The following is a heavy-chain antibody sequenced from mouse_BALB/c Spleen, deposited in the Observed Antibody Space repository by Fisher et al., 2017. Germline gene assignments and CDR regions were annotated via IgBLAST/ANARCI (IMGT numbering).Heavy chain of an antibody. J-gene: IGHJ4*01. CDR3: ARALRMDY. V-gene: IGHV1-19*01. Sequence: KFKGKATLTVDKSSSTAYMELNSLTSEDSAVYYCARALRMDYWGQGTSVTVSS. D-gene: IGHD1-1*01.